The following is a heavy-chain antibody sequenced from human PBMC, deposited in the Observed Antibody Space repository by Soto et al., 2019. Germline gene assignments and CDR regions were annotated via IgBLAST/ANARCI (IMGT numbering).Heavy chain of an antibody. CDR2: IYHSGST. V-gene: IGHV4-38-2*01. CDR3: ERHWYGDYNWFDP. Sequence: PSETLSLTCAVSGYSISSGYYWGWIRQPPGKGLEWIGSIYHSGSTYYNPSLKSRVTISVDTSKNQFSLKLSSVTAADTAVYYCERHWYGDYNWFDPWGQGTLVTVSS. D-gene: IGHD4-17*01. J-gene: IGHJ5*02. CDR1: GYSISSGYY.